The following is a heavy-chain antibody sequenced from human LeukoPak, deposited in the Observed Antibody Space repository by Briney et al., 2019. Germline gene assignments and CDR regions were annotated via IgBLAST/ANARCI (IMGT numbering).Heavy chain of an antibody. CDR1: GYTFTGYH. J-gene: IGHJ4*02. D-gene: IGHD2-2*01. CDR3: ARAIIIPAAMFDY. Sequence: ASVKVSCKASGYTFTGYHMHWVRQAPGQGLEWMGWINPNSGGTNYAQKFQGRVTMTRDTSISTAYMELSRLRSDDTAVYYCARAIIIPAAMFDYWGQGTLVTVSS. CDR2: INPNSGGT. V-gene: IGHV1-2*02.